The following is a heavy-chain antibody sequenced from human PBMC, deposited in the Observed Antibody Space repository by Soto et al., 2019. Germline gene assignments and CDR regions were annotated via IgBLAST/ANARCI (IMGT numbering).Heavy chain of an antibody. CDR2: ISNIGTYI. J-gene: IGHJ3*02. CDR1: GFTFSTYS. D-gene: IGHD1-1*01. Sequence: EVQLVESGGGLVKPGGSLRLSCAASGFTFSTYSMNWVRQAPGKGLEWVSSISNIGTYIYYADSVEGPFTNSRDNAKNTLNLQINIRRAKDSSVYCCTRSELCSIDNCFGSGAFDICGQGTMVTVSS. V-gene: IGHV3-21*01. CDR3: TRSELCSIDNCFGSGAFDI.